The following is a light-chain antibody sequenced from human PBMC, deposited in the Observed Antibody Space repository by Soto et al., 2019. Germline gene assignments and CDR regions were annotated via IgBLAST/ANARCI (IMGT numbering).Light chain of an antibody. CDR1: QSLSSR. CDR3: HQYGGSPPT. V-gene: IGKV1-39*01. Sequence: IQMTQSPSSLSASVGDRVTITCRASQSLSSRLTWYQQKPGEAPKLMIYETSSLHSGVPSRFSGSGSGTDFTLTISRLEPEDVAVYHCHQYGGSPPTLGQGTKVDIK. CDR2: ETS. J-gene: IGKJ1*01.